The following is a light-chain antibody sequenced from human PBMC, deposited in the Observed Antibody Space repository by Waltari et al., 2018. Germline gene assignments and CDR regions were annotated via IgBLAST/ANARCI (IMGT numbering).Light chain of an antibody. Sequence: QSALTQPASVSGSPGQSITISCTGTSGDIGGFALVSWYQQHPGNVPRLLLYEVTTRPSGVSSRFSGSKSDNSATLTISALQTEDEADYYCSSYSRGSSFVLFGGGTRLTVL. J-gene: IGLJ2*01. CDR3: SSYSRGSSFVL. V-gene: IGLV2-23*02. CDR2: EVT. CDR1: SGDIGGFAL.